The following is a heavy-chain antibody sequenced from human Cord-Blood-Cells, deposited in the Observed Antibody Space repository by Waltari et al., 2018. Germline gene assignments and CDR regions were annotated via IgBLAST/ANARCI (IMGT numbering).Heavy chain of an antibody. Sequence: QAQLVQSGSDSKRPSASMKVSFNASEYTFPRDAMNWLRPAPGQGREWMGWENTNIGNPTYAQGLTGRFVFSLDTSVSTAYLQISSLKAEDTAVYYCARGGLGIVGPTGVPDYWGQGTLVTVSS. D-gene: IGHD1-26*01. CDR1: EYTFPRDA. J-gene: IGHJ4*02. V-gene: IGHV7-4-1*02. CDR3: ARGGLGIVGPTGVPDY. CDR2: ENTNIGNP.